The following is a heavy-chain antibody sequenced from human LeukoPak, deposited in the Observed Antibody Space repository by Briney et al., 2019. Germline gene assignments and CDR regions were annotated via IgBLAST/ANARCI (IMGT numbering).Heavy chain of an antibody. CDR2: IKEDGTYT. V-gene: IGHV3-74*01. Sequence: GGSLRLSCAASGFSFSKYWMHWVRQTPGEGLVWVARIKEDGTYTSYADSVKGRFTISRDNARNTVFLQMNSLRAEDTAVYYCARDFDMGVTPGDVFDCWGQGSLVTVSS. J-gene: IGHJ4*02. D-gene: IGHD3-9*01. CDR1: GFSFSKYW. CDR3: ARDFDMGVTPGDVFDC.